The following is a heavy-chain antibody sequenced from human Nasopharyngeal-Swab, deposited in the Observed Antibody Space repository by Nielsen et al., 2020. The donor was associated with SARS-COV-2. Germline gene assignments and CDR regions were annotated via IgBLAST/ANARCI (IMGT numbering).Heavy chain of an antibody. CDR3: ARDRANWDFDY. Sequence: GESLKISCAASGFTFSDYYMSWIRQAPGKGLEYISYISGSGGTIYYGDSMKGRFTISRDNAKNSPYLQMNSLRAEDTAVYYCARDRANWDFDYWGQGTLVTVSS. D-gene: IGHD7-27*01. V-gene: IGHV3-11*04. CDR2: ISGSGGTI. CDR1: GFTFSDYY. J-gene: IGHJ4*02.